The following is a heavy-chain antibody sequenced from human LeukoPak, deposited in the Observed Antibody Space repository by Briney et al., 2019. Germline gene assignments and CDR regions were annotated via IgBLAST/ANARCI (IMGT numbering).Heavy chain of an antibody. V-gene: IGHV1-58*02. CDR3: AADPYYYDSSGYPANENIDDY. Sequence: GASVKVSCKASGFTFTSSAMQWVRQARGQRLEWIGWIVVGSGNTDYAQKFQERVTITRDMSTSTAYMELSSLRSEDTAVYYCAADPYYYDSSGYPANENIDDYWGQGTLVTVSS. J-gene: IGHJ4*02. CDR2: IVVGSGNT. CDR1: GFTFTSSA. D-gene: IGHD3-22*01.